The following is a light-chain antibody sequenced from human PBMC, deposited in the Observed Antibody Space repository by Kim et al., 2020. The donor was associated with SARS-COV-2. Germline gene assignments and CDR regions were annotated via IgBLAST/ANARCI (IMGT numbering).Light chain of an antibody. Sequence: QLVLTQSPSASASLGASVKLTCTLSSGHSSYAIAWRQQQPEKGPRYLMKLNSDGSHSKGDGIPDRFSGSSSGAERYLTISSLQSEDEADYYCQTWGTGLWVFGGGTQLTVL. CDR1: SGHSSYA. J-gene: IGLJ3*02. V-gene: IGLV4-69*01. CDR3: QTWGTGLWV. CDR2: LNSDGSH.